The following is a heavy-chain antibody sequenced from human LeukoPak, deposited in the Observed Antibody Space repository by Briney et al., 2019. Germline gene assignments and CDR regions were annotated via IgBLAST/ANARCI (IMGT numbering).Heavy chain of an antibody. CDR1: GGSISSSSYY. J-gene: IGHJ4*02. D-gene: IGHD6-13*01. CDR2: IYYSGST. Sequence: SETLSLTCTVSGGSISSSSYYWSWIRQPPGKGLEWIGYIYYSGSTNYNPSLKSRVTISVDTSKNQFSLKLSSVTAADTAVYYCASSPAAGQFDYWGQGTLVTVSS. CDR3: ASSPAAGQFDY. V-gene: IGHV4-61*01.